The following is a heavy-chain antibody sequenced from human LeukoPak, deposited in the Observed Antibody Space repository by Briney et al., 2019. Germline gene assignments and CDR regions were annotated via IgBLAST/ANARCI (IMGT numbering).Heavy chain of an antibody. D-gene: IGHD3-16*01. CDR2: IYSGGST. Sequence: GGSLRLSCAASGFTVSSNYMSWVRQAPGKGLEWVSVIYSGGSTFYADSVKGRFTISRDNSKNTLYLEMNSLSAEDTAVYYCATGGAQYYDYWGQGTAVTVSS. V-gene: IGHV3-66*01. J-gene: IGHJ4*02. CDR3: ATGGAQYYDY. CDR1: GFTVSSNY.